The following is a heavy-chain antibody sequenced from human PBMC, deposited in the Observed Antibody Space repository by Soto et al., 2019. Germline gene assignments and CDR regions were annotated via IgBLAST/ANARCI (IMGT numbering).Heavy chain of an antibody. CDR1: GFSFNSYG. CDR3: AKYRVLDRFWSGYYAVALDF. CDR2: ISYDGSNE. J-gene: IGHJ4*01. Sequence: GGSLRLSCEASGFSFNSYGMHWVRQAPGKGLQWVAIISYDGSNEYYADSVKGRFTISRDNSKNTLYLQMNSLRPEDTAVYYLAKYRVLDRFWSGYYAVALDFWGQGTLVTVSS. D-gene: IGHD3-3*01. V-gene: IGHV3-30*18.